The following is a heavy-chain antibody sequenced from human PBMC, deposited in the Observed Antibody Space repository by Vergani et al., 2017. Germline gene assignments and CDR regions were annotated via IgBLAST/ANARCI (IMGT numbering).Heavy chain of an antibody. D-gene: IGHD2-2*01. V-gene: IGHV1-2*02. Sequence: QVQLVQSGAEVKKPGASVKVSCKASGYTFTGYYMHWVRQAPGQGLEWMGWINPNSGGTNYAQKFQGRVTMTRDTSISTAYMGLSRLRSDDTAVYYCARVGCSSTSCYFGAFDIWGQGTMVTVSS. CDR1: GYTFTGYY. CDR2: INPNSGGT. J-gene: IGHJ3*02. CDR3: ARVGCSSTSCYFGAFDI.